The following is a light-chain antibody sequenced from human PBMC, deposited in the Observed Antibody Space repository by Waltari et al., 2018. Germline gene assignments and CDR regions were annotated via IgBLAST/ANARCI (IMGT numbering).Light chain of an antibody. CDR2: ENN. CDR1: RSALRSSDL. V-gene: IGLV2-23*01. CDR3: CSYAGSGIWV. J-gene: IGLJ3*02. Sequence: QSALTQPASVSGSPGQSIAISCPGARSALRSSDLVSWYQQHPGKGPKLMIYENNQWPSGVSHRFSGSKSGNTASLTISGLQAEDEADYYCCSYAGSGIWVFGGGTRLTVL.